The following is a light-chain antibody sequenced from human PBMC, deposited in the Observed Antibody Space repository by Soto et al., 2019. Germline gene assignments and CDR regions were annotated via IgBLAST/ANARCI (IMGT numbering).Light chain of an antibody. CDR2: EVY. CDR1: SSDVGGYNY. Sequence: QSALTQPPSASGSPGQSVTISCTGTSSDVGGYNYVSWYQHHPGKAPKLIIYEVYKRPSGVPDRFSGSKSGNTAALTVSGLQAEDEADDYCSSYVGTNRYVFGTGTKVTVL. V-gene: IGLV2-8*01. J-gene: IGLJ1*01. CDR3: SSYVGTNRYV.